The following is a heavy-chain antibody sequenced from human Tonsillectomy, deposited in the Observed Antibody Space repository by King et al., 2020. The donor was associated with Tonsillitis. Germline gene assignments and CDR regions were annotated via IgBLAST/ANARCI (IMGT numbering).Heavy chain of an antibody. J-gene: IGHJ4*02. CDR1: GDIFRSYA. V-gene: IGHV1-69*01. CDR2: IIPLFGIA. Sequence: VQLVESGAEVKKPGSSVKVSCKASGDIFRSYAISWVRQAPGQGLEWMGGIIPLFGIANYTQKFQGRVTITADDSASPAYMELSSLRSEDTAVYYCARDYRGYSGYALFDYWGQGTLVTVSS. CDR3: ARDYRGYSGYALFDY. D-gene: IGHD5-12*01.